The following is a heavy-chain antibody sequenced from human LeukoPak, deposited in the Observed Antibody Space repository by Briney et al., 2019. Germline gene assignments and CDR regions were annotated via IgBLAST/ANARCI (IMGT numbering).Heavy chain of an antibody. V-gene: IGHV3-21*06. Sequence: GGSLRLSYAASGFTFSSYAMHWARQAPGKGLEWVSSIDSSGGYMFYADSVKGRFIISRDNAKDSLYLQMNSLRVEDTAVYYCLRGDRRDYWGQGTLVTVSS. CDR3: LRGDRRDY. J-gene: IGHJ4*02. CDR1: GFTFSSYA. CDR2: IDSSGGYM.